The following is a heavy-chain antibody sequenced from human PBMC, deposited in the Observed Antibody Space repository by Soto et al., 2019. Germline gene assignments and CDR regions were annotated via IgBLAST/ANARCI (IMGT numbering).Heavy chain of an antibody. J-gene: IGHJ4*02. D-gene: IGHD6-19*01. CDR1: GFTFSDYA. V-gene: IGHV3-23*01. CDR2: ISASGGTT. Sequence: EVQLLESGGGLVQPGGSLRLSCAASGFTFSDYAMSWVRQAPGKGLEWVSDISASGGTTYYADSVRGRFTISRDNSKNTLYLQMNSLRAEDTVVYYCAKDRKSGSGWYWDYWGQGTLVTVSS. CDR3: AKDRKSGSGWYWDY.